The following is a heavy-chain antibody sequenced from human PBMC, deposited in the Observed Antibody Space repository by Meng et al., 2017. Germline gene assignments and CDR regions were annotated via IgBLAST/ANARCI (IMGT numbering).Heavy chain of an antibody. V-gene: IGHV4-61*01. CDR2: IYYSGST. CDR3: ARTNSSSWHYFDY. CDR1: GGSVSSGSYY. Sequence: SETLSLTCTVSGGSVSSGSYYWSWIRQPPGKGLEWIGYIYYSGSTNYNPSLKSRVTMSIDTSKNQFSLKLTSVTAADTAVYYCARTNSSSWHYFDYWGQGTLVTVSS. D-gene: IGHD6-13*01. J-gene: IGHJ4*02.